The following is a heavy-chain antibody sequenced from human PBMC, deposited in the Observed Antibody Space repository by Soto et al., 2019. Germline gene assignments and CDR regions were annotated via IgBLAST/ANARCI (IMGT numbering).Heavy chain of an antibody. CDR1: GGSISSGDYY. J-gene: IGHJ5*02. V-gene: IGHV4-30-4*01. CDR3: ARADYVWGSYRYTGPWFDP. CDR2: IYYSGST. Sequence: PSETLSLTCTVSGGSISSGDYYWSWIRQPPGKGLEWIGYIYYSGSTYYNPSLKSRVTISVDTSKNQFSLKLSSVTAADTAVYYCARADYVWGSYRYTGPWFDPWGQGTLVTVS. D-gene: IGHD3-16*02.